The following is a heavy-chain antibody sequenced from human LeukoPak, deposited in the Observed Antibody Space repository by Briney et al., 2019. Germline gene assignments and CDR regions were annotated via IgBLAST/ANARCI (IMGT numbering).Heavy chain of an antibody. D-gene: IGHD6-19*01. CDR3: ARSRYTSGYYNWFDP. V-gene: IGHV4-34*01. Sequence: SETLSLTCAVYGGSFSGYYWSWIRQPPGKGLEWIGEINHSGSTNYNPSLESRVTISVDTSKSLFSLKLSSVIAADTAVYYCARSRYTSGYYNWFDPWGQGTLVTVSS. CDR2: INHSGST. CDR1: GGSFSGYY. J-gene: IGHJ5*02.